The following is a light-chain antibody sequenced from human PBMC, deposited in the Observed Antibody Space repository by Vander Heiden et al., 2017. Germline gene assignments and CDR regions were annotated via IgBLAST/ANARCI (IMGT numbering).Light chain of an antibody. CDR1: QSISSW. V-gene: IGKV1-5*03. Sequence: DIQLTQSLSTLSASVGDRVTLTCRASQSISSWLSGYQQKPGKAPKLLSYKASSLESGVPSRFSGSGSGTEFTLTISSLQPDDFATYYCQQYNSYSRTFGQGTKVEIK. J-gene: IGKJ1*01. CDR3: QQYNSYSRT. CDR2: KAS.